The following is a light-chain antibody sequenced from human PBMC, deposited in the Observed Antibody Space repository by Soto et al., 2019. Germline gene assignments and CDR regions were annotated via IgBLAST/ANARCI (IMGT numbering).Light chain of an antibody. CDR2: DSS. CDR3: QQSYSTPPGT. CDR1: QSVSKW. Sequence: DIQMTQFPSTLSASVGDRVTITCRASQSVSKWLAWYQQKPGKAPKLLIYDSSSLQSGVPSRFSGSGSGTDFTLTISSLQPEDFATYYCQQSYSTPPGTFGQGTKVDI. J-gene: IGKJ2*01. V-gene: IGKV1-39*01.